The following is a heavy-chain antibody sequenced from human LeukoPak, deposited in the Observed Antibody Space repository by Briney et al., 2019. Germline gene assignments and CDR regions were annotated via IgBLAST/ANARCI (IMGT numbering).Heavy chain of an antibody. CDR3: ARVYSSSSYYYYYMDV. CDR1: GFTFDDYG. D-gene: IGHD6-6*01. V-gene: IGHV3-20*04. Sequence: GGSLRLSCAASGFTFDDYGMSWVRHAPGKGLEWVSGINWNGGSTGYADSVKGRFTISRDNAKNSLYLQMNSLRAEDTALYYCARVYSSSSYYYYYMDVWGKGTTVTVSS. J-gene: IGHJ6*03. CDR2: INWNGGST.